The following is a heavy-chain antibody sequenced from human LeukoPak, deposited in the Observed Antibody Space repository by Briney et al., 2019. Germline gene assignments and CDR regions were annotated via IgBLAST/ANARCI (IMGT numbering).Heavy chain of an antibody. J-gene: IGHJ6*03. CDR3: ARVYNPDFYYHMDV. V-gene: IGHV4-59*01. CDR1: GGSMSSYY. CDR2: IYQNGRT. D-gene: IGHD1-14*01. Sequence: SETLSLTCTVSGGSMSSYYWSWIRQPPGKGLEWIGYIYQNGRTNYNPSLKSRVTISVDTSKNHFSLNLTSVTAADTAVYFCARVYNPDFYYHMDVWGKGTTVTVSS.